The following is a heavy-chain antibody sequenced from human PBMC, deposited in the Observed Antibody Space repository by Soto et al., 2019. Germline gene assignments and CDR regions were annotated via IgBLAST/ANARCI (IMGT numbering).Heavy chain of an antibody. CDR2: VDPRDSYV. CDR3: ARIYCTTTTCDSWFDP. J-gene: IGHJ5*02. Sequence: PGESLKISCTGFGYTFTTFWISWVRQMPGKGLEWRGRVDPRDSYVTYNPSFEGHVTISADKSISTAYLQWGSLKASDTAMYFCARIYCTTTTCDSWFDPWGQGTLVTVSS. V-gene: IGHV5-10-1*01. CDR1: GYTFTTFW. D-gene: IGHD2-8*01.